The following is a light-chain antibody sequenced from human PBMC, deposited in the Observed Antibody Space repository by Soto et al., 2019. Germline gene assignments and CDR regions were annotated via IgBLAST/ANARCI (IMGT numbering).Light chain of an antibody. J-gene: IGKJ1*01. CDR2: DTS. CDR1: QVVSPY. CDR3: KQRQTWPWT. V-gene: IGKV3-11*01. Sequence: EIVLTQSPATLSLSPGERATLSCRASQVVSPYLAWYQQRPGQAPRLLIYDTSNRATGIPARFSGSGSGTDFTLTISGLEPEDFAVYYCKQRQTWPWTFGQGTKVEI.